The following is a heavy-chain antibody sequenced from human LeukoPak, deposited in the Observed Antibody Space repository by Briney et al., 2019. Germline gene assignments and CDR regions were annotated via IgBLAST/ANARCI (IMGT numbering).Heavy chain of an antibody. CDR2: INPNTGDT. Sequence: ASVKVSCKTSGYIFTGYYIHWVRQAPGQGLEWMGWINPNTGDTNYTQKFQGRVIMTRDTSITTAYMDLIRLKSDDTAVYYCAREEIGGSNWFDPWGQGTLVTVSS. J-gene: IGHJ5*02. D-gene: IGHD3-10*01. V-gene: IGHV1-2*02. CDR1: GYIFTGYY. CDR3: AREEIGGSNWFDP.